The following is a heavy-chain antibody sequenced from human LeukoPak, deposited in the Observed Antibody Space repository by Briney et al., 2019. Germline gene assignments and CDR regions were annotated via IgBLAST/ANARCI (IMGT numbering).Heavy chain of an antibody. J-gene: IGHJ4*02. CDR2: ISGSGGST. Sequence: GPLSLSCAASGFPFISYAMSWVRQAPGKGLEWVSAISGSGGSTYYADSVKGRFTISRDNSKNTLYLQMNSLRAEDTAVYYCAKGALGGWPVGKTDYGGQGTLVTVSS. V-gene: IGHV3-23*01. CDR1: GFPFISYA. CDR3: AKGALGGWPVGKTDY. D-gene: IGHD6-19*01.